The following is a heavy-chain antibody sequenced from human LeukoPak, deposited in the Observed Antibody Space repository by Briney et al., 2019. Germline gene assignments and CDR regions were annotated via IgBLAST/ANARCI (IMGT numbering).Heavy chain of an antibody. CDR2: ITADGSST. V-gene: IGHV3-23*01. J-gene: IGHJ4*02. Sequence: GGSLRLSCAVSGFTFRSYAMKWVRQAPGKGLQWVSAITADGSSTHYTISVKGRFIISRDTPKNTLYLQMNSLRAADTAVYYCAKDTVNSGSSYWGQGTLVTVSS. D-gene: IGHD6-19*01. CDR3: AKDTVNSGSSY. CDR1: GFTFRSYA.